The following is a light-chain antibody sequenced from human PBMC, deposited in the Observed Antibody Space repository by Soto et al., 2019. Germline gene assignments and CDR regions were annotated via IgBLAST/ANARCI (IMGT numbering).Light chain of an antibody. CDR1: QSISSN. Sequence: EIVMTQSPATLSVSPGERATLSCRASQSISSNLAWYQQKPCQAPRLLMYGASTRASGIAARFSGSGSGAEFTLNISSLQSEDFAVYYCQQYNTWPSFGQGTKVEI. CDR2: GAS. CDR3: QQYNTWPS. V-gene: IGKV3-15*01. J-gene: IGKJ1*01.